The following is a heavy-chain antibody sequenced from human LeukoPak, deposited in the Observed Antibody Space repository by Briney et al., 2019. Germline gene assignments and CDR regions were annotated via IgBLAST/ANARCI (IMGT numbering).Heavy chain of an antibody. CDR2: ISAYNGNT. Sequence: ASVKVSCKASGYTFTSYGISWVRQAPGQGLEWMGWISAYNGNTNYAQKLQGRVTMTTDTSTSTAYMELSSLRSEDTAVYYCARDLLRDSSSSDYYYYMDVWGKGTTVTVSS. CDR3: ARDLLRDSSSSDYYYYMDV. V-gene: IGHV1-18*01. CDR1: GYTFTSYG. D-gene: IGHD6-6*01. J-gene: IGHJ6*03.